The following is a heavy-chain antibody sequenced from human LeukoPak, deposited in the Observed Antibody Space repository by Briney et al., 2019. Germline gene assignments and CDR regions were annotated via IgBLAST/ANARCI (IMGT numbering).Heavy chain of an antibody. CDR3: ASYDYGDSDY. V-gene: IGHV4-59*01. CDR2: IYYSGST. Sequence: PSETLSLTCTVSGGSISSYYWSWIRQPPGKGLEWIGYIYYSGSTNYNPSLKSRVTISVDTSKNQFSLKLSSVTAADTAVYYCASYDYGDSDYWGQGTLVTVSS. CDR1: GGSISSYY. D-gene: IGHD4-17*01. J-gene: IGHJ4*02.